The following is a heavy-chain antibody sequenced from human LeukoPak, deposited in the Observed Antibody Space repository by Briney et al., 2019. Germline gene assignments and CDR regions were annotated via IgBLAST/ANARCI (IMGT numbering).Heavy chain of an antibody. V-gene: IGHV4-59*01. CDR2: IYYSGST. CDR1: GGSISSYY. Sequence: SETLSLTCTVSGGSISSYYWSWTRQPPGKGLEWIGYIYYSGSTNYNPSLKSRVTISVDTSKNQFSLKLSSVTAADTAVYYCARDSPSPYSSSWAYYYYGMDVWGQGTTVTVSS. CDR3: ARDSPSPYSSSWAYYYYGMDV. J-gene: IGHJ6*02. D-gene: IGHD6-13*01.